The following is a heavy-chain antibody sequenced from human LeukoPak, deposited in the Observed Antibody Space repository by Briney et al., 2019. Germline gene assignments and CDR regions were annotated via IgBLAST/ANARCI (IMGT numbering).Heavy chain of an antibody. CDR3: ATYSSLNRREFQY. Sequence: GGSLRLSCAASGFTFSSYSMNWVRQAPGKGLQWVANIKTDGSEKYYVDSVKGRFTISRDNAKNSLYLQMNSLRAEDTAVYYCATYSSLNRREFQYWGQGTLLIVSS. CDR2: IKTDGSEK. D-gene: IGHD3-22*01. V-gene: IGHV3-7*01. J-gene: IGHJ1*01. CDR1: GFTFSSYS.